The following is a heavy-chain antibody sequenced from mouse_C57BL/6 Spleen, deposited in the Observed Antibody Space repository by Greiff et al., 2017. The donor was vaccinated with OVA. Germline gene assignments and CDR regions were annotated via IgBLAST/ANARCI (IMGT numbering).Heavy chain of an antibody. CDR1: GYTFTSYW. Sequence: QVQLQQSGTELVKPGASVKLSCKASGYTFTSYWMHWVKQRPGQGLEWIGNINPSNGGTKYNEKFKSKATLTVDKSSSTAYMQFSSLTSENSAVYYCARPYNSNYDAMDYWGQGTSVTVSS. CDR2: INPSNGGT. D-gene: IGHD2-5*01. V-gene: IGHV1-53*01. J-gene: IGHJ4*01. CDR3: ARPYNSNYDAMDY.